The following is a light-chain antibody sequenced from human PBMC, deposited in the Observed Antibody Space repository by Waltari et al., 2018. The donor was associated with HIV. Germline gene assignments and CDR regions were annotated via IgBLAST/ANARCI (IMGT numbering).Light chain of an antibody. Sequence: QSALTQPPSASGSPGETVTLSCTGTSNDIGLYNYVSWFQQHPGKVPKLVMFEVSQRPSGVPDRFSGYKSGYTASLTVSGLQPDDEADYFCSSFAGNDFFVFGGGTRLTVL. CDR2: EVS. CDR3: SSFAGNDFFV. V-gene: IGLV2-8*01. CDR1: SNDIGLYNY. J-gene: IGLJ2*01.